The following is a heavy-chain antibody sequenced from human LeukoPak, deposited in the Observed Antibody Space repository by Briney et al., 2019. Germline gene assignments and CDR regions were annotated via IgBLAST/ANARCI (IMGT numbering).Heavy chain of an antibody. CDR2: IYYSGAT. J-gene: IGHJ4*02. CDR1: GGSITSSNYY. D-gene: IGHD6-13*01. V-gene: IGHV4-39*07. Sequence: PSETLSLTWTVSGGSITSSNYYWGWIRQSPGKGLEWIATIYYSGATQYNPSLKSRVTISVDTNKNQFSLKLTSVTAADTAVYYCARAFDRPYSSSWYFSSYYFDYWGQGTLVTVSS. CDR3: ARAFDRPYSSSWYFSSYYFDY.